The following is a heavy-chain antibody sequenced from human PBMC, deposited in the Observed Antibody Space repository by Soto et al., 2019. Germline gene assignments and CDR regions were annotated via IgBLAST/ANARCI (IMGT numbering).Heavy chain of an antibody. CDR3: ARETVAGIWFDP. CDR1: GYTFTSYG. D-gene: IGHD6-19*01. V-gene: IGHV1-18*01. J-gene: IGHJ5*02. Sequence: ASVKVSCKASGYTFTSYGISCVRQAPGQGLEWMGWINSYNGNTNYAQKLQGRVTMTTDTSTSTAYMELRSLRSDDTAVYYCARETVAGIWFDPWVQGTLVTVSS. CDR2: INSYNGNT.